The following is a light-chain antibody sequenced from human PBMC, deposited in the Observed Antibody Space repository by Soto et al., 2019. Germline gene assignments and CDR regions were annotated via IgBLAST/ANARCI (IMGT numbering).Light chain of an antibody. CDR3: QSYDSSLSGYV. Sequence: QSVLTQSPSASASLGASVKLTCTLSSGHSSYAIAWHQKQPGKGPRYLMDLNNDGSHTKGDGIPDRFSGSSSGADRYLIISSLQSEDEADYYCQSYDSSLSGYVFGTGTKLTVL. V-gene: IGLV4-69*01. J-gene: IGLJ1*01. CDR2: LNNDGSH. CDR1: SGHSSYA.